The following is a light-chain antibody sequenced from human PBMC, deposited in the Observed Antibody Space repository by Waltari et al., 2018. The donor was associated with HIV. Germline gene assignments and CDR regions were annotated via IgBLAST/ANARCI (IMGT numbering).Light chain of an antibody. CDR3: QQYYHWPPYT. V-gene: IGKV3-15*01. CDR2: AAA. CDR1: QSVGSN. J-gene: IGKJ2*01. Sequence: EIVMTQSPVTLSVSPGERVTISCRASQSVGSNLAWYQQKPGQSPRLLIYAAATRATGIPVRFSGSGSGTEFTLTISSLQSEDFAVYYCQQYYHWPPYTFGQGTKLAIK.